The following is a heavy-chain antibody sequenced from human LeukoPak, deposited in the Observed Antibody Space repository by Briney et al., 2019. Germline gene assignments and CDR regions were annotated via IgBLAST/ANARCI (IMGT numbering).Heavy chain of an antibody. V-gene: IGHV3-74*01. CDR1: GFMFSSFW. CDR2: TNSDGSTT. J-gene: IGHJ4*02. CDR3: GRGMRDYYGLDY. Sequence: GGSPRLSCAASGFMFSSFWMHWVRQVPGKGLVWVSHTNSDGSTTDYADSVRGRFTISRDNAKNTLYLQMNRLTVEDTAVYYCGRGMRDYYGLDYWGQGILVTVSS. D-gene: IGHD3-10*01.